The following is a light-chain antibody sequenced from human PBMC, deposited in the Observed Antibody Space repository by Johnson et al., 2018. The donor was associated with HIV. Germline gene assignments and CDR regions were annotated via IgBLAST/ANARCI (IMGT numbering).Light chain of an antibody. Sequence: QSVLTQPPSVSAAPGQKVTISCSGSSSNIGNNYVSWYQQLPGTAPTLLIYDNNKRPSGIPDRFSGSKSATSATLGITGLQTGDEADYYCGTWDSSLGTYVFGTGTKVTVL. CDR3: GTWDSSLGTYV. CDR1: SSNIGNNY. CDR2: DNN. J-gene: IGLJ1*01. V-gene: IGLV1-51*01.